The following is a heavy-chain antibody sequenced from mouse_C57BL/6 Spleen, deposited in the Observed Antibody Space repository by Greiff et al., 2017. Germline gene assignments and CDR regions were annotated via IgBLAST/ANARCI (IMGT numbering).Heavy chain of an antibody. CDR2: INPNNGRT. Sequence: VQLQQSGPELVKPGASVKIPCKASGYTFTDYNMDWVKQSHEKSLEWIGDINPNNGRTIYNQKFKGKATLTVDKSSSTAYMEIRSLTSEDTAVYYCARWGYGNSFAYWGQGTLVTVSA. J-gene: IGHJ3*01. D-gene: IGHD2-1*01. CDR3: ARWGYGNSFAY. V-gene: IGHV1-18*01. CDR1: GYTFTDYN.